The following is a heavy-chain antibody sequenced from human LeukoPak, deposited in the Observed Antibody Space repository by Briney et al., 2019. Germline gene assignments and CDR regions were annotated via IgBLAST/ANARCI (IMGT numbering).Heavy chain of an antibody. D-gene: IGHD4-11*01. Sequence: GGSLRLSCAASGFTFSSYSMNWVRQAPGKGLEWVSYISSSSSTIYYADSVKGRFTISRDNAKNSLYLQMNSLRAEDTAVYYCARSTTVTTLDYWGQGTLVTVSS. J-gene: IGHJ4*02. CDR3: ARSTTVTTLDY. CDR2: ISSSSSTI. CDR1: GFTFSSYS. V-gene: IGHV3-48*04.